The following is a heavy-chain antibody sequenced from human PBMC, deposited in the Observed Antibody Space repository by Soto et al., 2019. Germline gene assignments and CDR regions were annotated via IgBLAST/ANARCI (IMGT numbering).Heavy chain of an antibody. V-gene: IGHV1-69*01. D-gene: IGHD3-10*01. CDR3: ARDRDAYGSGNYSNRIDF. CDR1: GGIFSTYA. Sequence: QVQLVQSGAEVKKPGSSVKVSCKAYGGIFSTYAISWLRQAPVQGLEWMGGIIPLFGTPNYAQRFQGRVTITADESTSTAYMALTRLRSEDTAVYYCARDRDAYGSGNYSNRIDFWGQGTLVTVSS. J-gene: IGHJ4*02. CDR2: IIPLFGTP.